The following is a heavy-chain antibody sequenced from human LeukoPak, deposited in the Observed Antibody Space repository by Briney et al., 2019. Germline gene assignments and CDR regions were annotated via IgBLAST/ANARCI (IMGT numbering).Heavy chain of an antibody. CDR1: GGTFSSYA. J-gene: IGHJ6*02. D-gene: IGHD3-3*01. CDR2: IIPIFGTA. Sequence: ASVKVSCKASGGTFSSYAISWVRQAPGQGLEWMGGIIPIFGTANYAQKFQGRVTITADESTSTAYMELSSLRSEDTAVYYCAAQPSIFGVVTPGYGMDVWGQGTTVTVSS. CDR3: AAQPSIFGVVTPGYGMDV. V-gene: IGHV1-69*13.